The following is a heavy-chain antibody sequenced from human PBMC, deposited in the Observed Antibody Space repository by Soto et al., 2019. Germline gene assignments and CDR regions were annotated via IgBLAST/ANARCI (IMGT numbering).Heavy chain of an antibody. CDR1: GGTFSSYA. J-gene: IGHJ5*02. CDR3: ARELYCSSTSCYNWFDP. D-gene: IGHD2-2*01. CDR2: IIPIFGTA. Sequence: SVEVSCKASGGTFSSYAISWVRQAPGQGLEWMGGIIPIFGTANYAQKFQGRVTITADESTSTAYMELSSLRSEDTAVYYCARELYCSSTSCYNWFDPWGQGTLVTVSS. V-gene: IGHV1-69*13.